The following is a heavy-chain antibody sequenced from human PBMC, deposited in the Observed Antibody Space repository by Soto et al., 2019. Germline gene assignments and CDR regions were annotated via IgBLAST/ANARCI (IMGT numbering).Heavy chain of an antibody. Sequence: LTCTVSGGSVSSGSYYWSWIRQPPGKGLEWIGYIYYSGSPNYNPSLKSRVTISLDTSKNQFSLKLSSVTAADTAVYYCARTHGGSSYYLNYWGQGTLVTVS. V-gene: IGHV4-61*01. CDR2: IYYSGSP. J-gene: IGHJ4*02. D-gene: IGHD1-26*01. CDR1: GGSVSSGSYY. CDR3: ARTHGGSSYYLNY.